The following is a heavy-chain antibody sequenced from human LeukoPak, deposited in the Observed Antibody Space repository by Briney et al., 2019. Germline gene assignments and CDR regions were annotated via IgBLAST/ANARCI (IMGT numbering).Heavy chain of an antibody. CDR2: INHSGST. V-gene: IGHV4-34*01. D-gene: IGHD3-3*01. CDR3: ARAYYDFWSGARRFGSFDY. Sequence: SETLSLTCAVYGESFSGYYWSWIRQPPGKGLEWIGEINHSGSTNYNPSLKSRVTISVDTSKNQFSLKLSSVTAADTAVYYCARAYYDFWSGARRFGSFDYWGQGTLVTVSS. J-gene: IGHJ4*02. CDR1: GESFSGYY.